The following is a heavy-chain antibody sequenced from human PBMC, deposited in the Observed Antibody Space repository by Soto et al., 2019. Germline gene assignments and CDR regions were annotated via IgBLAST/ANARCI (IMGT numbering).Heavy chain of an antibody. J-gene: IGHJ4*02. D-gene: IGHD3-22*01. CDR1: GGSFSAYC. Sequence: SETLSLTCAVYGGSFSAYCWSWIRQPPGKGLEWIGEINHSGGTSYNPSLKSRVTISVDTSKSQFSLKLTSVTAADRAVYYCARGSVDTVDSSGFYECWGQGTPVTVSS. V-gene: IGHV4-34*01. CDR3: ARGSVDTVDSSGFYEC. CDR2: INHSGGT.